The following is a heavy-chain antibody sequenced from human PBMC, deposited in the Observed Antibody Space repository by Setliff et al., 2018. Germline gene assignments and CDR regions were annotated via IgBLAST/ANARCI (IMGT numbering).Heavy chain of an antibody. D-gene: IGHD5-18*01. V-gene: IGHV1-18*01. Sequence: ASVKVSCKASGYTFTYFGVSWLRLAPGQGLEWMGWISGHNGKTIIEPKFQGRVALTTXXXSDTAHXXXXXXXXXXXXIXYCAKEPAISLTEAIRRSYYDYALDVWGQGTTVTVSS. CDR2: ISGHNGKT. J-gene: IGHJ6*02. CDR1: GYTFTYFG. CDR3: AKEPAISLTEAIRRSYYDYALDV.